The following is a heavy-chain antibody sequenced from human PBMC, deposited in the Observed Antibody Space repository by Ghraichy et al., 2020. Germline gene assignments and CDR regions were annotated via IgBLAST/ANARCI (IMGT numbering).Heavy chain of an antibody. J-gene: IGHJ6*02. V-gene: IGHV4-59*08. CDR2: IYYSGST. CDR3: AILTKSIRPPPYYGMDV. CDR1: GGSISSYY. D-gene: IGHD2-21*01. Sequence: SETLSLTCTVSGGSISSYYWSWIRQPPGKGLEWIGYIYYSGSTNYNPSLKSRVTISVDTSKNQFSLKLSSVTAADTAVYYCAILTKSIRPPPYYGMDVWGQGTTVTVSS.